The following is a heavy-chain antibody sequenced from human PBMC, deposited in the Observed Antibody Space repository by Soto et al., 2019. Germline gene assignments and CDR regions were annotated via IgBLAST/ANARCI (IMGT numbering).Heavy chain of an antibody. CDR1: GYTFSSYG. Sequence: ASVKVSCKASGYTFSSYGISWVRQAPGQGLEWMGWISAYNGKTNYAQKLQDRVTMTTDTSTSTAYMELRSLRSDDTAVYYCASAKAVVLWFGELPYTFDYWGQGTRVNVSS. CDR3: ASAKAVVLWFGELPYTFDY. D-gene: IGHD3-10*01. V-gene: IGHV1-18*01. J-gene: IGHJ4*02. CDR2: ISAYNGKT.